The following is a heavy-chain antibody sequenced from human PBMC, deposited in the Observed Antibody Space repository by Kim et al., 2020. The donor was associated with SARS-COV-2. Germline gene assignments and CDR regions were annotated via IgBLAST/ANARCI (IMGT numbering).Heavy chain of an antibody. Sequence: GGCLRLSCAASGFTFSSYAMSWVRQAPGKGLEWVSAISGSGGSTYYADSVKGRFTISRDNSKNTLYLQMNSLRAEDTAVYYCAKSRPSWSVTFPFDYWGQGTLVTVSS. CDR2: ISGSGGST. V-gene: IGHV3-23*01. J-gene: IGHJ4*02. CDR1: GFTFSSYA. CDR3: AKSRPSWSVTFPFDY. D-gene: IGHD4-4*01.